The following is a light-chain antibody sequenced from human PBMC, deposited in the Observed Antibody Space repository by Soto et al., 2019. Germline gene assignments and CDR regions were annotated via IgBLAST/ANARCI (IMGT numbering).Light chain of an antibody. J-gene: IGKJ1*01. V-gene: IGKV3D-20*02. Sequence: DTVLTQSPVAVSLSPGDRATLPCRASQSVSSNKSARYKQKPGQAPTLLIYAASSRATGISDRFSGSGSGTDFTLTINSLEPEDFATYYCQQSYNTPQTFGQGTKVDIK. CDR2: AAS. CDR1: QSVSSNK. CDR3: QQSYNTPQT.